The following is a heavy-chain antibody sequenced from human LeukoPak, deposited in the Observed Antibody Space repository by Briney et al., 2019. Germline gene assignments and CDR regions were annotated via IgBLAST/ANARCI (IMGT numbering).Heavy chain of an antibody. V-gene: IGHV2-5*02. D-gene: IGHD1-14*01. CDR3: AHRETTAFDH. CDR1: GFSLSTSGGR. Sequence: SGPTLLQPTRPLTLTFTFSGFSLSTSGGRGGWIRQSPGKALERLALILWDDDKRYNPSLKSRLTITKDPSKNQVVLTVANMDPVDTATYYCAHRETTAFDHWGRGTLVTVSS. J-gene: IGHJ4*02. CDR2: ILWDDDK.